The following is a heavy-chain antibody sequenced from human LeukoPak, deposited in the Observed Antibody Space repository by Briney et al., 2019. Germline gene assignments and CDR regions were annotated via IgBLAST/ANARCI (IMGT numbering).Heavy chain of an antibody. V-gene: IGHV3-74*01. CDR1: GFTFSSYW. CDR3: AREDGYDFRGFDY. D-gene: IGHD5-12*01. J-gene: IGHJ4*02. Sequence: PGGSLRLSCAASGFTFSSYWMHWVRQAPGKGLVWVSRINSDGSSTSYADSVKGRFTISRDNAKNTLYLQMNSLRAEDTAVYYCAREDGYDFRGFDYWGQGTLVTVSS. CDR2: INSDGSST.